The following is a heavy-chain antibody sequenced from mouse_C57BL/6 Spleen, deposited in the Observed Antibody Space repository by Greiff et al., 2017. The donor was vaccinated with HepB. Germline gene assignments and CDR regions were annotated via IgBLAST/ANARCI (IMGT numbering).Heavy chain of an antibody. CDR2: IDPNSGGT. Sequence: QVQLQQPGAELVKPGASVKLSCKASGYTFTSYWMHWVKQRPGRGLEWIGRIDPNSGGTKYNEKFKSKATLTVDKPSSTAYMQLSSLTSEDSAVYYCARAAGRDYYGSSSYAMDYWGQGTSVTVSS. J-gene: IGHJ4*01. CDR3: ARAAGRDYYGSSSYAMDY. CDR1: GYTFTSYW. V-gene: IGHV1-72*01. D-gene: IGHD1-1*01.